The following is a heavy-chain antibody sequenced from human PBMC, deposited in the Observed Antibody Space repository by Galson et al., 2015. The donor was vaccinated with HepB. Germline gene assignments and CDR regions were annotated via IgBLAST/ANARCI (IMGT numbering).Heavy chain of an antibody. D-gene: IGHD6-13*01. V-gene: IGHV1-18*04. J-gene: IGHJ2*01. CDR3: ARGYREGLKSRRQQLVTEGNWYFDL. CDR2: ISAYNGNT. CDR1: GYTFTSYG. Sequence: SVKVSCKASGYTFTSYGISWVRQAPGQGLEWMGWISAYNGNTNYAQKLQGRVTMTTDTSTSTAYMELRSLRSDDTAVYYCARGYREGLKSRRQQLVTEGNWYFDLWGRGTLVTVSP.